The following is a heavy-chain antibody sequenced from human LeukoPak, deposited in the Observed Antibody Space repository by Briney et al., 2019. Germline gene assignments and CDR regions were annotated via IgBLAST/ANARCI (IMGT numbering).Heavy chain of an antibody. J-gene: IGHJ6*02. Sequence: GGSLRLSCAASGFTFSSYAMSWVRQAPGKGLEWVSAISGSGGSTYYADSVKGRFTISRDNSKNTLYLQMNSLRAEDTAVYYCAKDTGDSSGYYYSYYYYYGMDVWGQGTTVTVSS. V-gene: IGHV3-23*01. CDR2: ISGSGGST. D-gene: IGHD3-22*01. CDR1: GFTFSSYA. CDR3: AKDTGDSSGYYYSYYYYYGMDV.